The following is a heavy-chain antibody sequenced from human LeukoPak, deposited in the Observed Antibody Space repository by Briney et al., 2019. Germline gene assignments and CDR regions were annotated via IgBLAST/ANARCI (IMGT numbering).Heavy chain of an antibody. CDR2: ISDSGGRT. CDR3: AKRGVVIRVILVGFHKEAYYFDS. V-gene: IGHV3-23*01. CDR1: GFTFSSYS. D-gene: IGHD3-22*01. Sequence: PGGSLRLSCAASGFTFSSYSIDWVRQAPGKGLEWVAGISDSGGRTKYADSVKGRFTISRDNSKNTLYLQMNSLRAEDTAVYFCAKRGVVIRVILVGFHKEAYYFDSWGQGALVTVSS. J-gene: IGHJ4*02.